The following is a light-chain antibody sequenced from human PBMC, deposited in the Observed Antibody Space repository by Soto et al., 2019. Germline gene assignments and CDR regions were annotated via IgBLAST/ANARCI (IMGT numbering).Light chain of an antibody. J-gene: IGKJ4*01. CDR3: VQGLATPFT. Sequence: EIVLTQSPLSLPVTPGEPASISCRSSRNLLHSNGYYYLDWYLQKPGQSPQLLIDLGSNRASGVSDRFSGSGSGPDFTLTISSVEAEDVGVYFCVQGLATPFTFGGGTKVEIK. CDR1: RNLLHSNGYYY. V-gene: IGKV2-28*01. CDR2: LGS.